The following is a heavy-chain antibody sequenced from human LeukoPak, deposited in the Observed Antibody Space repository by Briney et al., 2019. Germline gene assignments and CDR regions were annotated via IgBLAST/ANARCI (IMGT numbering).Heavy chain of an antibody. CDR2: IYHSGST. Sequence: SQTLSLTCAVSGGSISSGGYSWSWIRQPPGKCLEWIGYIYHSGSTYYNPSLKSRVTISVDRSKNQFSLKLSSVTAADTAVYYCARSLVRGAPDAFDIWGQGTMVTVSS. CDR3: ARSLVRGAPDAFDI. J-gene: IGHJ3*02. D-gene: IGHD3-10*01. V-gene: IGHV4-30-2*01. CDR1: GGSISSGGYS.